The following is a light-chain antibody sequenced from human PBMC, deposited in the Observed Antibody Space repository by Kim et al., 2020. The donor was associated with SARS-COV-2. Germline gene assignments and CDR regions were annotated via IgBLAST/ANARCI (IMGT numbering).Light chain of an antibody. CDR1: QTINNR. J-gene: IGKJ1*01. Sequence: SQGERATLSCRASQTINNRLVWYQHKPGQAPRLLIYDATTRATGIPARFIGSGAETDFTLTISSLQSEDLAVYYCQQSNDWPPLTFGQGTKVDIK. V-gene: IGKV3-15*01. CDR3: QQSNDWPPLT. CDR2: DAT.